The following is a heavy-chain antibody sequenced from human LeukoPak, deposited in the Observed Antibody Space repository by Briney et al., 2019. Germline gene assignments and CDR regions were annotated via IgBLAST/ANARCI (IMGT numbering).Heavy chain of an antibody. D-gene: IGHD1-14*01. CDR2: IYPGDSDT. CDR3: ASRPFETTLVSWDFY. V-gene: IGHV5-51*01. CDR1: GYSFTSYW. Sequence: GESLKIFCKGSGYSFTSYWIGWVRQLPGKGLEWMGIIYPGDSDTRYSPSFQGQVTISADKSISTAYLQWSSLKASDTAMYYCASRPFETTLVSWDFYWGQGTQVTVSS. J-gene: IGHJ4*02.